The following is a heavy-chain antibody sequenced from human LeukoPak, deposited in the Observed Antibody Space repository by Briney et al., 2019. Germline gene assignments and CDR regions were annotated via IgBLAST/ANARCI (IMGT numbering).Heavy chain of an antibody. J-gene: IGHJ6*03. Sequence: GASVKVSCKSSGYTFTSYDINWVRQATGQGLEWMGWMNPNSGNTGYAQKFQGRVTMTRNTSISTAYMELSSLRSEDTAVYYCARGSIAGTIPGYYYYMDVWGKGTTVTVSS. CDR2: MNPNSGNT. CDR1: GYTFTSYD. CDR3: ARGSIAGTIPGYYYYMDV. V-gene: IGHV1-8*01. D-gene: IGHD5-12*01.